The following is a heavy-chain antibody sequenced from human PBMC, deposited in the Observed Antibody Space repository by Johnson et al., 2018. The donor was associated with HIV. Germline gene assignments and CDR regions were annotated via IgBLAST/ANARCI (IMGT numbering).Heavy chain of an antibody. J-gene: IGHJ3*02. CDR1: GFTFNKFA. V-gene: IGHV3-30*04. CDR2: IWYDGSNK. Sequence: QVQLVESGGGVVQPGRSLRLSCTASGFTFNKFAMHWVRQAPGKGLEWVAVIWYDGSNKYYADSVKGRFTISRAHSNNTLDLQMNSLRTEDTGVDYCAKAFWPGCDAFEIWGQGTLVTVSS. CDR3: AKAFWPGCDAFEI. D-gene: IGHD3-3*02.